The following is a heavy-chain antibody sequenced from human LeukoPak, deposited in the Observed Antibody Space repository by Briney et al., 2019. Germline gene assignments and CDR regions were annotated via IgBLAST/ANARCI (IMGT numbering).Heavy chain of an antibody. J-gene: IGHJ4*02. D-gene: IGHD2-2*01. CDR3: AREEVGGFDY. CDR2: IYYSGST. V-gene: IGHV4-59*01. Sequence: SETLSLTCTVSGGSISSYYWSWIRQPPGKGLEWIGYIYYSGSTNYNPSLKGRVTISEDTSKNQFSLKLSSVTAADTAVYYCAREEVGGFDYWGQGTLVTVSS. CDR1: GGSISSYY.